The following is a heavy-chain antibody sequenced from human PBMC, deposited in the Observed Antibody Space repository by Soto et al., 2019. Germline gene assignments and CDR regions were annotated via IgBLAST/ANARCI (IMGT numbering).Heavy chain of an antibody. CDR1: GFSFSSYA. CDR2: TNPSGDTT. CDR3: AKDSPHSGNYQDLDY. J-gene: IGHJ4*02. Sequence: EVQLLESGGGLVQPGGSLRLSCAASGFSFSSYAMSWVRQAPGKGLEWVSATNPSGDTTYYADSMKGRFTISRDNSKKTLYLQMNSQRAEDTAVYYCAKDSPHSGNYQDLDYWGQGTLVTGSS. D-gene: IGHD1-26*01. V-gene: IGHV3-23*01.